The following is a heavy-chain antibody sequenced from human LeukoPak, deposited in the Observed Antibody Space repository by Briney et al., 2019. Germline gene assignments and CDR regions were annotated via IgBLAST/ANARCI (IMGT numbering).Heavy chain of an antibody. J-gene: IGHJ6*02. CDR1: GFTFSSYA. V-gene: IGHV3-21*01. CDR3: ARDGLGGYYYHGMDV. CDR2: ISSSSSYI. D-gene: IGHD3-22*01. Sequence: GGSLRLSCAASGFTFSSYAMSWVRQAPGKGLEWVSSISSSSSYIYYADSVKGRFTISRDNAKNSLYLQMNSLRAEDTAVYYCARDGLGGYYYHGMDVWGQGTTVTVSS.